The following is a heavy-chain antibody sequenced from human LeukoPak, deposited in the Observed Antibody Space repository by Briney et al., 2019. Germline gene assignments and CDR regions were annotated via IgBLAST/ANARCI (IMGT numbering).Heavy chain of an antibody. Sequence: PSGTLSLTCTVSGGSISSYYWSWIRQPPGKGLEWIGYIYYSGSTNYNPSLKSRVTISVDTSKNQFSLKLSSVTAADTAVYYCARSITGTTLMPDYWGQGTLVTVSS. CDR1: GGSISSYY. CDR2: IYYSGST. CDR3: ARSITGTTLMPDY. D-gene: IGHD1-20*01. V-gene: IGHV4-59*08. J-gene: IGHJ4*02.